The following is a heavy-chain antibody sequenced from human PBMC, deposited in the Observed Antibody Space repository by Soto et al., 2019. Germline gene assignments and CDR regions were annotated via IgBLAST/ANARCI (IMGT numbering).Heavy chain of an antibody. V-gene: IGHV3-30*03. CDR3: GAGQYFSDY. Sequence: GGSLRLSCAASGFTFSCYGMHWVRQAPGKGLEWVALISYDGSDKYYADSVKGRFTISRDNSKNTLYLQMNSLRVEDTAVYYCGAGQYFSDYWGQGTLVTVSS. CDR2: ISYDGSDK. D-gene: IGHD6-13*01. J-gene: IGHJ4*02. CDR1: GFTFSCYG.